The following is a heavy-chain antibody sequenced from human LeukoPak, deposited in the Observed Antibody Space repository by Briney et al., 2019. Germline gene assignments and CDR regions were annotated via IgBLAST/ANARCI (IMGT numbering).Heavy chain of an antibody. CDR1: GGSFSGYY. Sequence: KSSETLSLTCAVYGGSFSGYYWSWNRQPPGKGLEWIGEINHSGSTNYNPSLKSRVTISVDTSKNQFSLKLSSVTAADTAVYYCARVKHYIWGSYRYVWFDPWGQGTLVTVSS. J-gene: IGHJ5*02. D-gene: IGHD3-16*02. CDR2: INHSGST. V-gene: IGHV4-34*01. CDR3: ARVKHYIWGSYRYVWFDP.